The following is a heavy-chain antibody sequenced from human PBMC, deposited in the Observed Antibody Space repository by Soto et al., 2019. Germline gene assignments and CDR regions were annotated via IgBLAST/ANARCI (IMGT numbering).Heavy chain of an antibody. CDR3: ARGPRPSSAGTGAY. CDR1: GVTFSRQD. CDR2: IIPIFGTP. D-gene: IGHD6-13*01. V-gene: IGHV1-69*13. J-gene: IGHJ4*02. Sequence: ASVKVSCKASGVTFSRQDMRWVRQAPGQGLEWMGGIIPIFGTPQYAEKFQDRVTITADESTSTAYMELSSLTSEDTAVYYCARGPRPSSAGTGAYWGQGTLVTVSS.